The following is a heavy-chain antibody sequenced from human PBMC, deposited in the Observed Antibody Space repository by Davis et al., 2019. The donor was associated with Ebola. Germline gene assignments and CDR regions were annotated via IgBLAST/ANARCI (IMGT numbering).Heavy chain of an antibody. V-gene: IGHV3-48*02. J-gene: IGHJ4*02. D-gene: IGHD4-17*01. CDR3: ASLLLSTVTTSMFDY. CDR1: GFTFSSYS. Sequence: PGGSLRLSCAASGFTFSSYSMNCVRLAPGKGLEWVSYISSSSSTIYYADSVKGRFTISRDNAKNSLYLQMNSLRDEDTAVYYCASLLLSTVTTSMFDYWGQGTLVTVSS. CDR2: ISSSSSTI.